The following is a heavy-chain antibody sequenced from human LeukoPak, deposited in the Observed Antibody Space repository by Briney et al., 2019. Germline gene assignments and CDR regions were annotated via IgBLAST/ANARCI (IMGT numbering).Heavy chain of an antibody. Sequence: GRSLRLSCAASGFTFSSYAMSWVRQAPGKGLEWVSAISGSGGSTYYADSVKGRFTISRDNSKNTLYLQMNSLRAEDTVVYYCAKGSYYDFWSGYYGFDYWGQGTLVTVSS. CDR3: AKGSYYDFWSGYYGFDY. J-gene: IGHJ4*02. D-gene: IGHD3-3*01. V-gene: IGHV3-23*01. CDR1: GFTFSSYA. CDR2: ISGSGGST.